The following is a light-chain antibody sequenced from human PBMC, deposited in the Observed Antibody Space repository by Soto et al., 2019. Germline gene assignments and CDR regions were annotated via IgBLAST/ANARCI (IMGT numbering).Light chain of an antibody. CDR3: VLYMGSGFWV. Sequence: QAVVTQEPSISVSPGGTVTLTCGLSSGSVSTNYYPSWYQQTPGQAPRTLIYSTNTRSSGVPDRFSGSILGNKAALTITGAQADDESDYYCVLYMGSGFWVFGGGTKLTVL. V-gene: IGLV8-61*01. J-gene: IGLJ3*02. CDR1: SGSVSTNYY. CDR2: STN.